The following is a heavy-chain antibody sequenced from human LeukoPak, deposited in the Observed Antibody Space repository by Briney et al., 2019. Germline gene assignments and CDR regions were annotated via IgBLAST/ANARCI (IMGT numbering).Heavy chain of an antibody. CDR1: GFTFSGYW. D-gene: IGHD6-13*01. CDR2: INSDGSST. CDR3: ARDPPLFSSSWPYKYYYYMDV. V-gene: IGHV3-74*01. Sequence: QPGGSLRLSCAASGFTFSGYWMHWVRQAPGKGLVWVSRINSDGSSTSYADSVKGRFTISRDNAKNTLYLQMNSLRAEDTAVYYCARDPPLFSSSWPYKYYYYMDVWGKGTTVTVSS. J-gene: IGHJ6*03.